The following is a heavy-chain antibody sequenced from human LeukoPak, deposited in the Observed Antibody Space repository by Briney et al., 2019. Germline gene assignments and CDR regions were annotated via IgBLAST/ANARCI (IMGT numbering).Heavy chain of an antibody. CDR1: GYTFTYLY. V-gene: IGHV1-45*02. Sequence: GASVKVSCKASGYTFTYLYLHWVRQAPGQALEWMGWITPFNGNTNYAQKFQDRVTITRDRSMSTAYMELSSLRSEDTAMYYCARSGAVGTTVARGAFDIWGQGTMVTVSS. CDR2: ITPFNGNT. J-gene: IGHJ3*02. CDR3: ARSGAVGTTVARGAFDI. D-gene: IGHD4-23*01.